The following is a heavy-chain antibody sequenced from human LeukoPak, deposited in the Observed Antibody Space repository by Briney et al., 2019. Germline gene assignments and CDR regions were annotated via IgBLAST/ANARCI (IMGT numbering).Heavy chain of an antibody. J-gene: IGHJ4*02. V-gene: IGHV3-33*06. D-gene: IGHD1-26*01. CDR3: AKGLWSDSGSYDPFHY. Sequence: GRSLRLSCAASGFTFSSYGMHWVRQAPGKGLEWVAVIWYDGSNKYYADSVKGRFTISRDNSKNTLYLQMNSLRAEDTAVYYCAKGLWSDSGSYDPFHYWGQGTLVTVSS. CDR2: IWYDGSNK. CDR1: GFTFSSYG.